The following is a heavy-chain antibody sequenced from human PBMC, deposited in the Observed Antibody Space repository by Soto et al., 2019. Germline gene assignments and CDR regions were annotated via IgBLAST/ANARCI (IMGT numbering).Heavy chain of an antibody. CDR1: GFTFSSYA. CDR2: ICGSGGST. V-gene: IGHV3-23*01. Sequence: GGSLRLSCTASGFTFSSYAMYWVRQAPGKGLEWVSAICGSGGSTYYADSVKGRFTISRDISKNTLYLQMNSLRAEDTAVYYCAKGNGGSCYSPYDYWGQGTLVTVSS. CDR3: AKGNGGSCYSPYDY. J-gene: IGHJ4*02. D-gene: IGHD2-15*01.